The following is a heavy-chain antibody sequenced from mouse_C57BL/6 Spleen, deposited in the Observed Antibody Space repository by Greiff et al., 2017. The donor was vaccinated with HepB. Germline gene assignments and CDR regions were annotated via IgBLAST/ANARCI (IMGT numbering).Heavy chain of an antibody. Sequence: VHVKQSGGGLVKPGGSLKLSCAASGFTFSDYGMHWVRQAPEKGLEWVAYISSGSSTIYYADTVKGRFTISRDNAKNTLFLQMTSLRSEDTAMYYCARPGNYAMDYWGQGTSVTVSS. CDR1: GFTFSDYG. CDR3: ARPGNYAMDY. V-gene: IGHV5-17*01. CDR2: ISSGSSTI. J-gene: IGHJ4*01.